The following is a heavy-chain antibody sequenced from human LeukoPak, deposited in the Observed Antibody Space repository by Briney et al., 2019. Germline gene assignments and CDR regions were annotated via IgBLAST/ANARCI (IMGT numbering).Heavy chain of an antibody. Sequence: GRSLRLSCAASGFTFSSYAMHWVRQAPGKGLEWVAVISYDGSNKYYADSVKGRFTISRDNSKNTLYLQMNSLRAEDTAVYYCARGSVVVTTISDAFDIWGQGTMVTVSS. CDR2: ISYDGSNK. CDR3: ARGSVVVTTISDAFDI. V-gene: IGHV3-30-3*01. D-gene: IGHD2-21*02. CDR1: GFTFSSYA. J-gene: IGHJ3*02.